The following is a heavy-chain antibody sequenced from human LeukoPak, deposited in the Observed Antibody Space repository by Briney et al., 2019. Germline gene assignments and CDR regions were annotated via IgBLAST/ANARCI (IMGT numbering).Heavy chain of an antibody. J-gene: IGHJ4*02. Sequence: HPGGSLRLSCAASGFTFSNYWMSWVRQAPGKGLKWLANINQDGSEIYYVDSVKGRFTISRDNSKNTLYLQMNSLRAEDTALCFCAKDRSTGWWYSLDYWGQGTLVTVSS. V-gene: IGHV3-7*03. CDR1: GFTFSNYW. CDR3: AKDRSTGWWYSLDY. CDR2: INQDGSEI. D-gene: IGHD6-19*01.